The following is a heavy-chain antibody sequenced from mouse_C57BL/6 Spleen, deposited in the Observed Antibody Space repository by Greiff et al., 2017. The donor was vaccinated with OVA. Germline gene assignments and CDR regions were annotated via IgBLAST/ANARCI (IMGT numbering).Heavy chain of an antibody. Sequence: EVQLVESGGGLVKPGGSLKLSCAASGFTFSDYGMHWVRQAPEKGLEWVAYISSGSSTTYYADTVKGRFTISRDNAKNTLFLQMISLRSEDTAMYYCARRRYGYDGGAGDDWGQGTSVTVSS. CDR2: ISSGSSTT. J-gene: IGHJ4*01. V-gene: IGHV5-17*01. CDR1: GFTFSDYG. D-gene: IGHD2-2*01. CDR3: ARRRYGYDGGAGDD.